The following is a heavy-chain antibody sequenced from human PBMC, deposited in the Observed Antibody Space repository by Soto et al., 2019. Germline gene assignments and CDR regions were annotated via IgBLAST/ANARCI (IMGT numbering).Heavy chain of an antibody. CDR3: ASFPPQDCSSTSCYEDGWFDP. Sequence: ASVKVSCKASGGTFSSYTISWVRQAPGQGLEWMGRIIPILGIANYAQKFQGRVTITADKSTSTDYMELNSLRSEDTAVYYCASFPPQDCSSTSCYEDGWFDPWGQGTLVTVSS. CDR2: IIPILGIA. CDR1: GGTFSSYT. J-gene: IGHJ5*02. V-gene: IGHV1-69*02. D-gene: IGHD2-2*01.